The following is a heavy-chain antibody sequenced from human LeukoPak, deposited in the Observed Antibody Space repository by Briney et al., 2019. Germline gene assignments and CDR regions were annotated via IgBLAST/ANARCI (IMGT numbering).Heavy chain of an antibody. CDR2: IYHSGTT. CDR1: GGAISSYNW. J-gene: IGHJ5*02. CDR3: ARSPSGSSSRWFDP. Sequence: SETLSLTCAVSGGAISSYNWWSWVRQSPGKGLEWIGEIYHSGTTNYNPSLKGRVTISVDNSKNQISLKLSSVTAADTAVYYCARSPSGSSSRWFDPWGQGTLVTVSS. D-gene: IGHD1-26*01. V-gene: IGHV4-4*02.